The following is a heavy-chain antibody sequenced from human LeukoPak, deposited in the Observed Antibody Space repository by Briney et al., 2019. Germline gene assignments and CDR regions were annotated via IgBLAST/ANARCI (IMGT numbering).Heavy chain of an antibody. V-gene: IGHV1-69*05. J-gene: IGHJ3*02. CDR1: AGTFSSYA. D-gene: IGHD3-10*01. CDR3: ARALTMVRGVTLGAFDI. CDR2: IIPIFGTA. Sequence: GSSVKVSCKASAGTFSSYAISWVRQAPGQGLEWMGRIIPIFGTANYAQKFQGRVTITTDESTSTAYMELSSLRSEDTAVYYCARALTMVRGVTLGAFDIWGQGTMVTVSS.